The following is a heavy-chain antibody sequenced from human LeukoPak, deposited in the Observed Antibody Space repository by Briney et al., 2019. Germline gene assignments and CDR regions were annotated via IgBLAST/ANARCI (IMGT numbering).Heavy chain of an antibody. D-gene: IGHD1-26*01. CDR3: ARARYSGSYYGY. J-gene: IGHJ4*02. V-gene: IGHV3-48*03. CDR2: ISCGGSTI. CDR1: GFTFSSYE. Sequence: PGGSLRLSCAASGFTFSSYEMNWVRQAPWKGLEWVSDISCGGSTIYYADSVRGRFTISRDNAKNSLYLQMNSLRAEDTAVYYCARARYSGSYYGYWGQGTLVTVSS.